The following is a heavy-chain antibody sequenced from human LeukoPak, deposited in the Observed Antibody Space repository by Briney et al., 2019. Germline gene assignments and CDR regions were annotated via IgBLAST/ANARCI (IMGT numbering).Heavy chain of an antibody. CDR1: GGSISSGGYY. CDR2: IYYSGST. D-gene: IGHD5-18*01. Sequence: SETLSLTCTVSGGSISSGGYYWSWIRQHPGKGMEWIGYIYYSGSTNYNPSLKSRVTISVDTSKNQFSLKLSSVTAADTAVYYCARVGGYSYGRAQEFDYWGQGTLVTVSS. CDR3: ARVGGYSYGRAQEFDY. J-gene: IGHJ4*02. V-gene: IGHV4-61*08.